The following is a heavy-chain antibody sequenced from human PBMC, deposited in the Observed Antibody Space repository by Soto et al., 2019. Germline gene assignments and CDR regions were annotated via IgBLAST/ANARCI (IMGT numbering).Heavy chain of an antibody. CDR1: GYTFTSYY. Sequence: ASVKVSCKASGYTFTSYYMHWVRQAPGQGLEWMGIINPSGGSTSYAQKFQGRVTMTRDTSTSTVYMELSSLRSEDTAVYYCARDLDVAAAGYYYGMDAWGQGTTVTVSS. CDR3: ARDLDVAAAGYYYGMDA. CDR2: INPSGGST. V-gene: IGHV1-46*01. D-gene: IGHD6-13*01. J-gene: IGHJ6*02.